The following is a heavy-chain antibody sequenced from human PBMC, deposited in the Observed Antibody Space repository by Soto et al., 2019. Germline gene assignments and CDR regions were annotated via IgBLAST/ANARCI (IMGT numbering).Heavy chain of an antibody. Sequence: ASVKVSCKASGYTFTSYGIHWVRQAPGQRLEWTGWINAGNGNTKYSEKFQGRVTITRDTSANTAYMELRSLRSEDTAVYYCARVVGGIPVAGSWNWFDPWGQGTLVTVSS. CDR2: INAGNGNT. CDR1: GYTFTSYG. V-gene: IGHV1-3*01. CDR3: ARVVGGIPVAGSWNWFDP. D-gene: IGHD6-19*01. J-gene: IGHJ5*02.